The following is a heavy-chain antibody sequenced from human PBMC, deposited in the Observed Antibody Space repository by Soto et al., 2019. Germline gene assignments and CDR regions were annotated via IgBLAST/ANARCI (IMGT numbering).Heavy chain of an antibody. D-gene: IGHD6-6*01. V-gene: IGHV3-53*04. CDR3: ARERSSSSGDYYYYMDV. CDR1: GFTVSSNY. Sequence: GGSLRLSCAASGFTVSSNYMSWVRQAPGKGLEWVSVIYSGGSTYYADSVKGRFTISRHNSKNTLYLQMNSLRAEDTAVYYCARERSSSSGDYYYYMDVWGKGTTVTVSS. CDR2: IYSGGST. J-gene: IGHJ6*03.